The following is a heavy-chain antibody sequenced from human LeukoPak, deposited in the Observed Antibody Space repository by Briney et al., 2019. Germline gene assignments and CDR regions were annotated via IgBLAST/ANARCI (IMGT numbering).Heavy chain of an antibody. CDR3: ARAPVYYDILTGPRGPDAFDI. CDR2: IIPIFGTA. CDR1: GGTXSSNA. J-gene: IGHJ3*02. V-gene: IGHV1-69*01. D-gene: IGHD3-9*01. Sequence: ASVKVSCKASGGTXSSNAISWVRQAPGQGLEWMGGIIPIFGTANYAQKFQGRVTITADESTSTAYMELSSLRSEDTAVYYCARAPVYYDILTGPRGPDAFDIWGQGTMVTVSS.